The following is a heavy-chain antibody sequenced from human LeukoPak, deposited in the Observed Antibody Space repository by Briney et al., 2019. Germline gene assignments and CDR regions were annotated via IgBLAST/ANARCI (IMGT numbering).Heavy chain of an antibody. Sequence: GGSLRLSCGASGITFSSYGMHWVRQAPGKGLEWVASISSDGSNKYYADSVKGRFTISRDNSKNTLYLQMNSLRAEDTAVYYRARDSFAAGTVDYWGQGTLVTVSS. CDR1: GITFSSYG. CDR3: ARDSFAAGTVDY. J-gene: IGHJ4*02. D-gene: IGHD6-13*01. V-gene: IGHV3-30*03. CDR2: ISSDGSNK.